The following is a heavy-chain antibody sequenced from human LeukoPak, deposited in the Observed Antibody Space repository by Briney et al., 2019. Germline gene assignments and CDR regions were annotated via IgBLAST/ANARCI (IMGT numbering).Heavy chain of an antibody. CDR2: IYYSGST. D-gene: IGHD6-13*01. CDR1: GGSISSSSYY. CDR3: ARVVAVADNWFDP. J-gene: IGHJ5*02. Sequence: SETLSLTCTVSGGSISSSSYYWGWIRQPPGKGLEWIGSIYYSGSTYYNPSLKSRVTISVDTSKNQFSLKLSSVTAADTAVYYCARVVAVADNWFDPWGQGTLVTVSS. V-gene: IGHV4-39*07.